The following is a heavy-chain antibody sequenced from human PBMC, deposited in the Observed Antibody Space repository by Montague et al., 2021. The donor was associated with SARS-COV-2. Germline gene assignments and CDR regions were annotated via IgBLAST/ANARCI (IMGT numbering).Heavy chain of an antibody. J-gene: IGHJ4*02. CDR3: ARDSHYYDSSGHFDY. CDR1: GGSISSSSNY. Sequence: SETLSLTCTVSGGSISSSSNYWGWIRQPPGKGLEWIGSIYYSGSTXYNSSLKSRVTISVDTSKNQFSLKLNSVTAADTAVYYCARDSHYYDSSGHFDYWGQGTLVTVSP. CDR2: IYYSGST. V-gene: IGHV4-39*02. D-gene: IGHD3-22*01.